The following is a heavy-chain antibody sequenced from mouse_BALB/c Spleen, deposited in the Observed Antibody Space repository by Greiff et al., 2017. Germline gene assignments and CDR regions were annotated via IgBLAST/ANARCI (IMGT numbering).Heavy chain of an antibody. J-gene: IGHJ3*01. CDR3: SGGYDDGFAY. Sequence: EVKLVESGGGLVQPGGSRKLSCAASGFTFSSFGMHWVRQAPEKGLEWVAYISSGSSTIYYADTVKGRFTISRDNPKNTLFLQMTSLRSEDTAMYYCSGGYDDGFAYWGQGTLVTVSA. D-gene: IGHD2-2*01. CDR2: ISSGSSTI. V-gene: IGHV5-17*02. CDR1: GFTFSSFG.